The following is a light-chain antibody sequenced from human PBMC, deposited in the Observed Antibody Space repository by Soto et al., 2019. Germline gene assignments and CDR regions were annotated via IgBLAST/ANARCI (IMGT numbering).Light chain of an antibody. Sequence: QSALTQPASVSGSPGQSITISCTGTSSDIGGYNHVSWYQHHPGKAPKVLIYDVSRRPSEVSDRFSGSKSGNTASLTISGLHADDEADYYCCSRTSTSTRVFGGGTKLTVL. V-gene: IGLV2-14*03. J-gene: IGLJ2*01. CDR1: SSDIGGYNH. CDR3: CSRTSTSTRV. CDR2: DVS.